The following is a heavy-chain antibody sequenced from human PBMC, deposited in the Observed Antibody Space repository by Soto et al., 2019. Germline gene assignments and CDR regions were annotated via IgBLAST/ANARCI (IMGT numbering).Heavy chain of an antibody. CDR3: ARDQPYSSGGGPWFGP. J-gene: IGHJ5*02. CDR2: ISSSSSYI. Sequence: EVQLVESGGGLVKPGGSLRLSCAASGFTFSSYSMNWVRQAPGKGLEWVSSISSSSSYIYYADSVKGRFTISRDNAKNSLYRQMNSLRAEDTAVYYCARDQPYSSGGGPWFGPWGQGTLVTVSS. CDR1: GFTFSSYS. V-gene: IGHV3-21*01. D-gene: IGHD6-19*01.